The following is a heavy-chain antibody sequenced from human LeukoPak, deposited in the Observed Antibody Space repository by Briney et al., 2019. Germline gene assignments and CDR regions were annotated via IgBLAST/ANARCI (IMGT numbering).Heavy chain of an antibody. J-gene: IGHJ4*02. CDR1: GGSFSGYY. CDR2: INHSGST. CDR3: ARRGANYYGSGSSRWVDY. Sequence: SETLSLTCAVYGGSFSGYYWSWIRQPPGKGLEWIGEINHSGSTNYNPSLKSRVTISVDTSKNQFSLKLSSVTAADTAVYYCARRGANYYGSGSSRWVDYWGQGTLVTVSS. V-gene: IGHV4-34*01. D-gene: IGHD3-10*01.